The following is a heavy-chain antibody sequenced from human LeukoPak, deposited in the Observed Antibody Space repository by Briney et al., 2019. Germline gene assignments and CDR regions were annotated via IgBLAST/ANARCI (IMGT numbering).Heavy chain of an antibody. CDR1: GFTFSSYW. CDR2: INKDGSST. CDR3: ARPKDSGDSVVAFDS. J-gene: IGHJ4*02. Sequence: GGSLRLSCAASGFTFSSYWMHWVRQAPGKGLVWVSRINKDGSSTTYADSVKGRFTISRDNAENTLYLQLSSLRGEDTAVYYCARPKDSGDSVVAFDSWGQGTLVTVSS. V-gene: IGHV3-74*01. D-gene: IGHD4-17*01.